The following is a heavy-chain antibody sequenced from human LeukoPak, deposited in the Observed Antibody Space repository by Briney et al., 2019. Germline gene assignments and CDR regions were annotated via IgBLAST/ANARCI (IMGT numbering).Heavy chain of an antibody. J-gene: IGHJ5*02. CDR2: IYYSGST. CDR3: ARAYCSGGSCYRVRWFDP. CDR1: GGSISSYY. D-gene: IGHD2-15*01. Sequence: SENLSLTCTVSGGSISSYYWSWIRQPPGKGLEWIGYIYYSGSTNYNPSLKSRVTISVDTSKNQFSLKLSSVTAADTAVYYCARAYCSGGSCYRVRWFDPWGQGTLVTVSS. V-gene: IGHV4-59*12.